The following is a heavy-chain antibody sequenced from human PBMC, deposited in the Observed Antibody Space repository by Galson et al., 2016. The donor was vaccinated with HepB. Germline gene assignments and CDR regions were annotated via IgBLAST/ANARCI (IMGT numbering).Heavy chain of an antibody. D-gene: IGHD2-21*01. Sequence: SETLSLTCSVSGDSITSSYWSWIRQPPGKGLEWIGYIYYSGSIDYKPSLKSRVTISLDTSKNQISLKVRSMTAADTAMYYCARIPIPDYYGMDVWGQGTPVTVSS. J-gene: IGHJ6*02. V-gene: IGHV4-59*01. CDR2: IYYSGSI. CDR1: GDSITSSY. CDR3: ARIPIPDYYGMDV.